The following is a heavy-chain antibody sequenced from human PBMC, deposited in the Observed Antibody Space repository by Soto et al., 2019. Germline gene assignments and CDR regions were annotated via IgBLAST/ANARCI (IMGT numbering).Heavy chain of an antibody. CDR1: GFTFSSYS. CDR2: ISSSSSYI. J-gene: IGHJ3*02. CDR3: ARDFVVVVAAKDAFDI. D-gene: IGHD2-15*01. Sequence: RGSLRLSCAASGFTFSSYSMNWVRQAPGKGLEWVSSISSSSSYIYYADSVKGRFTISRDNAKNSLYLQMNSLRAEDTAVYYCARDFVVVVAAKDAFDIWRQGTMVSVS. V-gene: IGHV3-21*01.